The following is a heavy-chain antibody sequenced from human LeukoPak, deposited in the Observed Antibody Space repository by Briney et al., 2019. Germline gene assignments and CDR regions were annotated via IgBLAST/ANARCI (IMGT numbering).Heavy chain of an antibody. J-gene: IGHJ3*02. CDR1: GFTFSGSA. D-gene: IGHD5-24*01. CDR2: IRSKANSYAT. V-gene: IGHV3-73*01. Sequence: GGSLRLSCAASGFTFSGSAMHWVRQASGKGLAWVGRIRSKANSYATAYAASVKGRFTISRDDSKNTAYLQMNSLKTEDTAVYYCARVRGWLQFDAFDIWGQGTMVTVSS. CDR3: ARVRGWLQFDAFDI.